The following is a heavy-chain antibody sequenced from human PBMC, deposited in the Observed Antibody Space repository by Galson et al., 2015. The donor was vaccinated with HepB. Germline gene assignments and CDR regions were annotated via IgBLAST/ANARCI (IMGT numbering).Heavy chain of an antibody. CDR1: GGSISSSSYY. J-gene: IGHJ6*02. V-gene: IGHV4-39*01. CDR2: IYYSGST. Sequence: SETLSLTCTVSGGSISSSSYYWGWIRQPPGKGLEWIGSIYYSGSTYYNPSLKSRVTISVDTSKNQFSLKLSSVTAADTAVYYCARLMVYARYGMDVWGQGTTVTVSS. CDR3: ARLMVYARYGMDV. D-gene: IGHD2-8*01.